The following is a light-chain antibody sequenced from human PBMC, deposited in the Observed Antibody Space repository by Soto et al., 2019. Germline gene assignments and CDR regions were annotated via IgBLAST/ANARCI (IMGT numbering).Light chain of an antibody. CDR1: QSVVYRDGIAY. V-gene: IGKV2-30*01. Sequence: DVVMTQSPLSLPVTLGQSASISCRSRQSVVYRDGIAYLRWCQQRPGQSPRRLIYKASKRESGVLDRFSGSGSGTDFTLTISMVEAEDVGVYYCMQGTHWRTTFGRWTKVEFK. CDR2: KAS. J-gene: IGKJ1*01. CDR3: MQGTHWRTT.